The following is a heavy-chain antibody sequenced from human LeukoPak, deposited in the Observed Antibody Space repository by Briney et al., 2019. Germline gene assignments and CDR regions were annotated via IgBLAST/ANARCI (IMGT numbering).Heavy chain of an antibody. CDR1: GGSVTTGNYY. D-gene: IGHD6-13*01. V-gene: IGHV4-61*01. Sequence: SETLSLTCTVSGGSVTTGNYYRSWIRQPPGKGLEWIGYIYYSGSANYNPYIKSRVTMSLDTSKNQFSLKLSSVTAEDTALYYCARENRATAGLDAFAIWGQGTMVIVSS. J-gene: IGHJ3*02. CDR2: IYYSGSA. CDR3: ARENRATAGLDAFAI.